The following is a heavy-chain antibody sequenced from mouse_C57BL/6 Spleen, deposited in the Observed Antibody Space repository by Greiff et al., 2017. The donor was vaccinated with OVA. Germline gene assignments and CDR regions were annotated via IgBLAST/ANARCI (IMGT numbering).Heavy chain of an antibody. CDR1: GYTFTDYY. V-gene: IGHV1-19*01. CDR3: ARDGTTDY. CDR2: INPYNGGS. D-gene: IGHD1-1*01. Sequence: VQLQQSGPVLVKPGASVKMSCKASGYTFTDYYMNWVKQSHGKSLEWIGVINPYNGGSSYNQKFKGKATLTVDKSSSTAYMELNSLTAEDSAVYYSARDGTTDYWGQGTTLTVSS. J-gene: IGHJ2*01.